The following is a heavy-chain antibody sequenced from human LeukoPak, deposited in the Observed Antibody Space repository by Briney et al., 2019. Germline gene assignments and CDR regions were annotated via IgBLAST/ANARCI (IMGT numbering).Heavy chain of an antibody. Sequence: SCKASGGTFSSYAMSWVRQAPGKGLEWVSAISGSGGSTYYADSVKGRFTISRDNSKNTLYLQMNSLRAEDTAVYYCAKRPDYYDSSGYNYWGQGTLVTVSS. CDR3: AKRPDYYDSSGYNY. CDR2: ISGSGGST. J-gene: IGHJ4*02. CDR1: GGTFSSYA. D-gene: IGHD3-22*01. V-gene: IGHV3-23*01.